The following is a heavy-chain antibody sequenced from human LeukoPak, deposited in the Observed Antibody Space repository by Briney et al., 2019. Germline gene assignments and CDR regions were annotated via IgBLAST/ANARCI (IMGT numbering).Heavy chain of an antibody. D-gene: IGHD2-2*01. CDR1: GFTFSSYA. Sequence: GGSLRLSCAASGFTFSSYAMHWFRQAPGKGLEWVAVISYDGSNKYYADSVKGRFTISRDNSKNTLYLQMNSLRAEDTAVYYCARSEGGYQLFPGHGMDVWGQGTTVTVSS. CDR3: ARSEGGYQLFPGHGMDV. J-gene: IGHJ6*02. CDR2: ISYDGSNK. V-gene: IGHV3-30-3*01.